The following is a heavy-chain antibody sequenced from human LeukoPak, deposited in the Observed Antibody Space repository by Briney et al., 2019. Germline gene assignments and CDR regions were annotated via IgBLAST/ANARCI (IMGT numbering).Heavy chain of an antibody. CDR2: IYPGDSDT. V-gene: IGHV5-51*01. CDR1: GYSFTTNW. D-gene: IGHD2-15*01. J-gene: IGHJ4*02. CDR3: ARQICSGGSCYSGFDY. Sequence: GESLKISCKGSGYSFTTNWIGWVRQMPGKGLEWMGIIYPGDSDTRYSPSFQGQVTISADKSISTAYLQWSSLKASDTAMYYCARQICSGGSCYSGFDYWGQGTLVTVSS.